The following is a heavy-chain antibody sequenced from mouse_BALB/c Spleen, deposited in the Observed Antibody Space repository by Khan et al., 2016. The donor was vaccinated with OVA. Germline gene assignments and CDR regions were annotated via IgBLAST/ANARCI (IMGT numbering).Heavy chain of an antibody. CDR3: ARSVTITTVVATDFDY. Sequence: EVQLQESGPGLVKPSQSLSLTCTVTGYSITSDYAWNWIRQFPGNKLEWMGYISYSGRTSYNPSLKSRISITRDTSKNQFFLQLNSVTTDDTATDYCARSVTITTVVATDFDYWGQGTSLTVSS. CDR2: ISYSGRT. CDR1: GYSITSDYA. J-gene: IGHJ2*02. V-gene: IGHV3-2*02. D-gene: IGHD1-1*01.